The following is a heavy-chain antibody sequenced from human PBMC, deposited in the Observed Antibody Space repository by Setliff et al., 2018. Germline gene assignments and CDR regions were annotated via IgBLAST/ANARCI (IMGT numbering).Heavy chain of an antibody. D-gene: IGHD6-13*01. Sequence: PSETLSLTCAVYGGSFSGYYWSWIRQPPGKGLEWIGEINHSGSTNYNPSLKSRVTILSDTSKNQVSLKLSSVTAADTAVYYCARAGYSSSWIDYWGQGTLVTVSS. CDR3: ARAGYSSSWIDY. CDR2: INHSGST. J-gene: IGHJ4*02. CDR1: GGSFSGYY. V-gene: IGHV4-34*01.